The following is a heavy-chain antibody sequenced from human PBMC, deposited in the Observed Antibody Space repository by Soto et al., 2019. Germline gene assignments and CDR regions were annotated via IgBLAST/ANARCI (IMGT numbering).Heavy chain of an antibody. CDR2: ISYDGSNK. J-gene: IGHJ4*02. Sequence: GGSLRLSCAASGFTFSSYAMHWVRQAPGKGLEWVAVISYDGSNKYYADSVKGRFTISRDNSKNTLYLQMNSLRAEDTAVYYCARDSQTSSGYGFDYWGQGTLVTVSS. D-gene: IGHD3-22*01. V-gene: IGHV3-30-3*01. CDR1: GFTFSSYA. CDR3: ARDSQTSSGYGFDY.